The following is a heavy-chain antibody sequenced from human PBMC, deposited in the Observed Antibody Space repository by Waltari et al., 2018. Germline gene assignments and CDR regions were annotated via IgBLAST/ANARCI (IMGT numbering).Heavy chain of an antibody. J-gene: IGHJ5*02. Sequence: QVQLHQWGAGLLQPSETLSLTCAVSGGPFTDYSWSWIRQPPGRGLEWIGEISNSGVTHYNLSLRSRVTMSLDTIKKHFSLKLTSLTAADTAVYFCARTWGYSPPLGWFDPWGQGTRVTISS. CDR3: ARTWGYSPPLGWFDP. CDR2: ISNSGVT. CDR1: GGPFTDYS. V-gene: IGHV4-34*01. D-gene: IGHD2-2*02.